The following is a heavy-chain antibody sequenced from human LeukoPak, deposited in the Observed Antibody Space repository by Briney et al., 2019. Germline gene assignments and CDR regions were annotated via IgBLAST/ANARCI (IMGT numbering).Heavy chain of an antibody. V-gene: IGHV3-20*04. Sequence: TGGSLRLSCAASGFTFYDYGMSWVRQAPGKGLEWISGINWNGAGTVYGDSVEGRFTISRDNAKNSLYLQMNSLRDADTAFYYCARRISVAGGGTAFDLWGQGTLVTVSS. J-gene: IGHJ3*01. CDR2: INWNGAGT. D-gene: IGHD6-19*01. CDR3: ARRISVAGGGTAFDL. CDR1: GFTFYDYG.